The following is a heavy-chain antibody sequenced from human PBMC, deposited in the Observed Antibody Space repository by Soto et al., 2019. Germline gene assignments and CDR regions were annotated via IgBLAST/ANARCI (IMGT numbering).Heavy chain of an antibody. CDR2: IKTDGSST. CDR1: GFTFSSYW. D-gene: IGHD3-10*01. CDR3: ARGVRGHYGFDV. V-gene: IGHV3-74*01. Sequence: GGSLRLSCAASGFTFSSYWMHWVRQAPGKGLVWVSRIKTDGSSTNYADSVKGRFTISRDNAKNTVHLQMNSLRAEDTAVFYCARGVRGHYGFDVWGQGTVVTVSS. J-gene: IGHJ3*01.